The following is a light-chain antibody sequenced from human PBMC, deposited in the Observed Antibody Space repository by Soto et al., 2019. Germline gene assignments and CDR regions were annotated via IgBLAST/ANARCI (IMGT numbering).Light chain of an antibody. Sequence: EIVLTQSPGTLSLSPGERATLSCRASQSVSSSYLAWYQQKHGQAPRRLIYGASSRATGIPDRFSGSGYGTDFTLTISRLEPEDFAVYYCQQYGSSPPYTFGQGTKLEIK. CDR1: QSVSSSY. V-gene: IGKV3-20*01. J-gene: IGKJ2*01. CDR2: GAS. CDR3: QQYGSSPPYT.